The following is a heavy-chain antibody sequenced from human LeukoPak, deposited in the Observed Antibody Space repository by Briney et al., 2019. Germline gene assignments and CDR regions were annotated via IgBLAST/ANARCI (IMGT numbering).Heavy chain of an antibody. V-gene: IGHV4-39*07. Sequence: PSETLSLTCTVSGGSISSSSYYWGWIRQPPGKGLEWIGSIYYSGSTYYNPSLKSRVTISVDTSKNQFSLKLSSVTAADTAVYYCARGERAAYCGGDCYSVGFDYWGQGTLVTVSS. D-gene: IGHD2-21*02. CDR3: ARGERAAYCGGDCYSVGFDY. CDR1: GGSISSSSYY. J-gene: IGHJ4*02. CDR2: IYYSGST.